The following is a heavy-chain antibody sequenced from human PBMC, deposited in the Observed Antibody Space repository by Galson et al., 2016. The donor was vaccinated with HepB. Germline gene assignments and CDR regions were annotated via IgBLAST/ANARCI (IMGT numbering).Heavy chain of an antibody. Sequence: SLRLSCAASGFNFSNNAMHWVRQAPGKGLEWVAVIWYDGINKYYGDSVKGRFTISRDNSKNTLYLQMNSLRAEDTAVYYCARGTITMIVVWGQGTLVTVSS. CDR1: GFNFSNNA. V-gene: IGHV3-33*01. CDR3: ARGTITMIVV. CDR2: IWYDGINK. J-gene: IGHJ4*02. D-gene: IGHD3-22*01.